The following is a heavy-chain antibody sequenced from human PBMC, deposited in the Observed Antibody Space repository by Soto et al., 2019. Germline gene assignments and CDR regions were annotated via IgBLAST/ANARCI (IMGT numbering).Heavy chain of an antibody. V-gene: IGHV2-5*01. CDR2: IYLNDDK. CDR1: GFSLSTSGVG. CDR3: AHSSDYDFWRGPAPTYYFDY. D-gene: IGHD3-3*01. J-gene: IGHJ4*02. Sequence: SGPTLVNPTQTLTLTCTFSGFSLSTSGVGVGWIRQPPGKALEWLALIYLNDDKRYSPSLKSRLTITKDTTKNQVVLTMNNMDPVETATYYCAHSSDYDFWRGPAPTYYFDYWGQGTLVTVSS.